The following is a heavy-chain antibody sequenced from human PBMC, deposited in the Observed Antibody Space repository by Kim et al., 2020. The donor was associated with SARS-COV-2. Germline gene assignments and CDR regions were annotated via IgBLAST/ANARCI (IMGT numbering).Heavy chain of an antibody. CDR1: GFTFSSYA. CDR2: ISSDGSNT. J-gene: IGHJ4*02. D-gene: IGHD6-13*01. V-gene: IGHV3-30*18. Sequence: GGSLRLSCAASGFTFSSYAMHWVRQAPGKGLEWVAVISSDGSNTYYADSVKGRFTISRDNSKNTLYLQMNSLRTEDTAVYYCAKAGGEAIAAAGGAYFFDTWGQGTLVTVSS. CDR3: AKAGGEAIAAAGGAYFFDT.